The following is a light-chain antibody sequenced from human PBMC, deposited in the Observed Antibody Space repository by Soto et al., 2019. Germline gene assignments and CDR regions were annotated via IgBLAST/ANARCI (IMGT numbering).Light chain of an antibody. CDR3: QQFAISTT. V-gene: IGKV1-5*01. CDR1: HNIERW. J-gene: IGKJ1*01. Sequence: IQMSQSPSTLSASVGDRVTITCRASHNIERWMAWYQQKPGKAPSLLIFDASTLHSGVPSRFSGSGSGTDFTLTISSLQPDDFATYYCQQFAISTTFGQGTKVEVK. CDR2: DAS.